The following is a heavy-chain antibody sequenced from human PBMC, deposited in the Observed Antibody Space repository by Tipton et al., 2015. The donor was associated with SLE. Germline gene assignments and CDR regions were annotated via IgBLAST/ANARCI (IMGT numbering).Heavy chain of an antibody. CDR3: ARGSRPNDYGDYALDY. CDR1: GFTVSSNS. J-gene: IGHJ4*02. D-gene: IGHD4-17*01. V-gene: IGHV3-66*02. CDR2: IYSGGST. Sequence: GSLRLSCAASGFTVSSNSMSWVRQAPGEGLEWVSVIYSGGSTYYADSVKGRFTISRDNSKNSLYLQMNSLRAEDTAVYSCARGSRPNDYGDYALDYWGQGTLVTVSS.